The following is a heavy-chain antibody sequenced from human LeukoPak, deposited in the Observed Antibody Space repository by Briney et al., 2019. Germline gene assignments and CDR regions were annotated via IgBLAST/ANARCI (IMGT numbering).Heavy chain of an antibody. D-gene: IGHD6-13*01. CDR3: AKDFFSSSWTAFDY. Sequence: PGGSLRLSCAVSGFTFSSYAMRWVRQAPGKALEWVSAISGSGGSKYYADSVKGRFTISRDNSKNTLYLQMNSLRAEDTAVYYCAKDFFSSSWTAFDYWGQGTLVTVSS. J-gene: IGHJ4*02. CDR2: ISGSGGSK. CDR1: GFTFSSYA. V-gene: IGHV3-23*01.